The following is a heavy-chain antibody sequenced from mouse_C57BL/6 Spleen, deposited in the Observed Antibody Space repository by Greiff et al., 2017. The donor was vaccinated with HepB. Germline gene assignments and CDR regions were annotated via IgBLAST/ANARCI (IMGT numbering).Heavy chain of an antibody. V-gene: IGHV1-64*01. CDR3: ARGSYGSREDWYFDV. Sequence: VKLQQPGAELVKPGASVKLSCKASGYTFTSYWMHWVKQRPGQGLEWIRMIHPNSGSTNYNEKFKSKATLTVDKSSSTAYMQLSSLTSEDSAVYYCARGSYGSREDWYFDVWGTGTTVTVSS. CDR1: GYTFTSYW. D-gene: IGHD1-1*01. CDR2: IHPNSGST. J-gene: IGHJ1*03.